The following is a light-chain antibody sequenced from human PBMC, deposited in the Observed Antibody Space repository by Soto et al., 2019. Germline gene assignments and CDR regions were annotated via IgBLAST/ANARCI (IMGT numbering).Light chain of an antibody. V-gene: IGKV1-27*01. CDR1: QGISNY. Sequence: DIQMTQSPSSLSASVVDRVTITCRASQGISNYLAWYQQKPGNVPKLLIYAASTLHSGVPSRFSGSGSGTDFTLTISSMVHEEDATYYCQKYNSPPPTFGGGTKVEIK. CDR2: AAS. J-gene: IGKJ4*01. CDR3: QKYNSPPPT.